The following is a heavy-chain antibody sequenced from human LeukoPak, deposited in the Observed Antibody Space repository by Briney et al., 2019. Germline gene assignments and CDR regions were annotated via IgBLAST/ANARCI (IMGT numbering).Heavy chain of an antibody. Sequence: SETLSLTCAVYGGSFSGYYWSWIRQPPGKGLEWIGEINHSGSTNYNPSLKSRVTISVDTSKNQLSLKLSSVTAADTAVYYCARGQGGSYYRYYYYYMDVWGKGTTVTVSS. J-gene: IGHJ6*03. D-gene: IGHD1-26*01. CDR1: GGSFSGYY. V-gene: IGHV4-34*01. CDR2: INHSGST. CDR3: ARGQGGSYYRYYYYYMDV.